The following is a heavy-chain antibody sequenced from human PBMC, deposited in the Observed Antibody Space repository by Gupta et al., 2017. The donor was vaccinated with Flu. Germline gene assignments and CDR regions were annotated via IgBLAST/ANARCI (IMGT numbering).Heavy chain of an antibody. J-gene: IGHJ4*02. CDR2: ISGSGGST. CDR3: AKEDSGSSRGGYFDY. Sequence: EVQLLESGGGFVQPGGSLRLSCSASGFTFSSYAMIWVRQAPGKGLEWGSAISGSGGSTYYADSVKGRFTISRDNSKNTLYLQMNSLRAEDTAVYYCAKEDSGSSRGGYFDYWGQGTLVTVSA. CDR1: GFTFSSYA. D-gene: IGHD1-26*01. V-gene: IGHV3-23*01.